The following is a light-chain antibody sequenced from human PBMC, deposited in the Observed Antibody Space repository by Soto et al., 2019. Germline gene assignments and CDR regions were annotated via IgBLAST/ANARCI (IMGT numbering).Light chain of an antibody. CDR1: QSMGSN. CDR2: GAS. Sequence: EIVMTQSPATLSVSPGERATLSCRASQSMGSNVAWYQQKPGQAPRLLIYGASTRAAGIPARFSGSGSGTEFTLTITSLQSEDFAVYYCQQVHNWPRTFGQGTKVDIK. V-gene: IGKV3-15*01. CDR3: QQVHNWPRT. J-gene: IGKJ1*01.